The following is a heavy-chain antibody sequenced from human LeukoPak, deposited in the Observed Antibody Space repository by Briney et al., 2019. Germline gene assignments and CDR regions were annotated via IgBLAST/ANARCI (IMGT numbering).Heavy chain of an antibody. CDR2: FDPEDGET. CDR1: GYTLTELS. J-gene: IGHJ4*02. CDR3: ARARRKYCGGDCFLYYFDY. Sequence: ASVKVSCKVSGYTLTELSMHWVRQAPGKGLEWMGGFDPEDGETIYAQKFQGRVTMTEDTSTDTAYMELSSLRSEDTAVYYCARARRKYCGGDCFLYYFDYWGQGTLVTVSS. V-gene: IGHV1-24*01. D-gene: IGHD2-21*02.